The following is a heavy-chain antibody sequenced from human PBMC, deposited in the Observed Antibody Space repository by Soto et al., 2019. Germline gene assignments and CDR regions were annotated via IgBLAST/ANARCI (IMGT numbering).Heavy chain of an antibody. CDR3: ARRPGRYCSGGSCYRGFDP. V-gene: IGHV4-30-2*01. Sequence: QLQLQESGSGLVKPSQTLSLTCAVSGGSISSGGYSWSWIRQPPGKGLEWIGYIYHSGSTYYNPSLNIRVTISVDRSKNQFSLKLSSVTAADTAVYYCARRPGRYCSGGSCYRGFDPWGQGTLVTVSS. D-gene: IGHD2-15*01. J-gene: IGHJ5*02. CDR1: GGSISSGGYS. CDR2: IYHSGST.